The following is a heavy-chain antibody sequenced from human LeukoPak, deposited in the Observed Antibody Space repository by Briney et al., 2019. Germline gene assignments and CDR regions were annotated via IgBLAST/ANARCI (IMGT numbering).Heavy chain of an antibody. CDR2: IIPIFGTA. D-gene: IGHD3-16*01. J-gene: IGHJ4*02. Sequence: ASVKASCKASGGTFSSCAISWVRQAPGQGREWMGGIIPIFGTANYAQKFQGRVTITADESTSTAYMELSSLRSEDTAVYYCARGGYDYVWGTKSYLDYWGQGTLVTVSS. CDR1: GGTFSSCA. CDR3: ARGGYDYVWGTKSYLDY. V-gene: IGHV1-69*13.